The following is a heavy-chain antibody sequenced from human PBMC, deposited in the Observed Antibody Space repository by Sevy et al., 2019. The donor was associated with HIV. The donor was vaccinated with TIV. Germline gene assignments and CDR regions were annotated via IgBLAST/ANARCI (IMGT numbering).Heavy chain of an antibody. CDR1: GFRLEDYG. D-gene: IGHD3-10*01. CDR2: IGWNSGSV. V-gene: IGHV3-9*01. CDR3: AKDLLPYGSGSYPLDY. J-gene: IGHJ4*02. Sequence: GGSLRLSCAASGFRLEDYGMHWVRRAPGKGLEWVSGIGWNSGSVGYAVSVKGRFTISRDNAKNLLYLQMNSLTSEDTALYYCAKDLLPYGSGSYPLDYWGQGTVVTVSS.